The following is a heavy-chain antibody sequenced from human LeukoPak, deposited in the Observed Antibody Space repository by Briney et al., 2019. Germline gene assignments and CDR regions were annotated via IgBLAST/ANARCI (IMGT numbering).Heavy chain of an antibody. CDR2: ITHSGST. Sequence: SETLSLTWAVDGASFSGLYWTWIRQPPGKGLEWSGQITHSGSTDYNPSLKSRITISIDTSKNQFSLKLSSVTAADTTVYYCARGRSELWLNYWSQGTLATVSS. V-gene: IGHV4-34*01. D-gene: IGHD5-18*01. J-gene: IGHJ4*02. CDR1: GASFSGLY. CDR3: ARGRSELWLNY.